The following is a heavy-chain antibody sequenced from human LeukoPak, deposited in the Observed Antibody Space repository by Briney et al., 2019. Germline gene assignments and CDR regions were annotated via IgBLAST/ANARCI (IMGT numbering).Heavy chain of an antibody. CDR2: ISGSGSTT. CDR3: ANLMGGRYYDILTGRIDY. J-gene: IGHJ4*02. V-gene: IGHV3-23*01. CDR1: AFTFSSYA. Sequence: GGSLRLSCAASAFTFSSYAMSWVRQAPGKGLERVSAISGSGSTTYYADSVKGRFTISRDNSKNTLYLQMDSLRAEDTAVYSCANLMGGRYYDILTGRIDYWGQGTLVTVSS. D-gene: IGHD3-9*01.